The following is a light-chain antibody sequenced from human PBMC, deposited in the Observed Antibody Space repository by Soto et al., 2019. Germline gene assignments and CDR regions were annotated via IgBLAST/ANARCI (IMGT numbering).Light chain of an antibody. V-gene: IGKV3-15*01. CDR2: GAS. CDR1: QSVSSN. J-gene: IGKJ5*01. CDR3: QQYNNWLPII. Sequence: EIVMTQSPATLSVSPGERATLSCRASQSVSSNLAWYQQKPSQAPRLLIYGASTRATGIPARFSGSGSGAEFTLTLSSLQSEDFAVSYCQQYNNWLPIIVGQGTRLEIK.